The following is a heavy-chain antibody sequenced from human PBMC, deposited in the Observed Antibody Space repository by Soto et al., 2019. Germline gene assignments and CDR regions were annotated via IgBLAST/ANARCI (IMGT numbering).Heavy chain of an antibody. CDR1: GYTFTSYY. CDR2: INPSGGTT. CDR3: ARDFLCSGYANY. V-gene: IGHV1-46*01. Sequence: ASLKVSFKAAGYTFTSYYMHWVRQAPGQGREWMGIINPSGGTTSYAQKFQGRVTITRDTSTSTVYMELSSLRSEDTAVYYSARDFLCSGYANYWGQGSLVTDSS. D-gene: IGHD5-12*01. J-gene: IGHJ4*02.